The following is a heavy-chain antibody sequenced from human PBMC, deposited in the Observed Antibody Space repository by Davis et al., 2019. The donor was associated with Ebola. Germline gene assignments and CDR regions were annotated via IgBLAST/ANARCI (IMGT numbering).Heavy chain of an antibody. D-gene: IGHD3-22*01. V-gene: IGHV4-4*02. CDR1: GDSISSRNW. J-gene: IGHJ4*02. CDR3: ARDYYDSSGYLYYFDY. CDR2: IYHGGST. Sequence: SETLSLTCAVSGDSISSRNWWSWVRQPPGKGLEWIGEIYHGGSTNYNPSLKSRVTMSVDKSKNQFSLKLSSVTAADTAVYYCARDYYDSSGYLYYFDYWGQGTLVTVSS.